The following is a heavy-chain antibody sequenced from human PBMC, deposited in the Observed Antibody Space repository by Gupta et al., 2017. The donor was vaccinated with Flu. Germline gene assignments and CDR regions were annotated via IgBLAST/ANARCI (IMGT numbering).Heavy chain of an antibody. CDR1: EFTFRSYA. D-gene: IGHD1-26*01. CDR2: ISSDGNDY. J-gene: IGHJ4*02. CDR3: AKDQQLGAAAYYFDH. V-gene: IGHV3-30*18. Sequence: QVQLVESGGGVVQPGRSLRLSCVASEFTFRSYALHWVRQAPGKGLEWVTVISSDGNDYHYADSVKGRFTISRDNSKNTLYLQMNSLRAEDTAVYYCAKDQQLGAAAYYFDHWGQGTLVTVSS.